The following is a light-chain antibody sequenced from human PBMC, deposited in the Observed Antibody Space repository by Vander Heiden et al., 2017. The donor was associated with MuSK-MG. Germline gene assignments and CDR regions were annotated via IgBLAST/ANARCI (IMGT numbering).Light chain of an antibody. V-gene: IGKV1-39*01. Sequence: DIQMTQSPSSLSASVGDRVTITCRASQSISSYLNWYQQKPGKAPKLLIYAASSLQSGVPSRFSGSASGTDFTLTISSLQPEDFATYYCQQSDSTGLTFGPGTRLEIK. CDR1: QSISSY. CDR2: AAS. CDR3: QQSDSTGLT. J-gene: IGKJ5*01.